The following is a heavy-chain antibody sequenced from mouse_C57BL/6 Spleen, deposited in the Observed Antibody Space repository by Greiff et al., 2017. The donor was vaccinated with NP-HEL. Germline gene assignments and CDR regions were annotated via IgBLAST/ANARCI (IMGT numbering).Heavy chain of an antibody. V-gene: IGHV1-26*01. CDR3: ARETTVPHFDY. D-gene: IGHD1-1*01. Sequence: EVQLQQSGPELVKPGASVKISCKASGYTFTDYYMNWVKQSHGKSLEWIGDINPNNGGTSYNQKFKGKATLTVDKSSSTAYMELRSLTSEDSAVYYCARETTVPHFDYWGQCTTLTVSS. CDR1: GYTFTDYY. J-gene: IGHJ2*01. CDR2: INPNNGGT.